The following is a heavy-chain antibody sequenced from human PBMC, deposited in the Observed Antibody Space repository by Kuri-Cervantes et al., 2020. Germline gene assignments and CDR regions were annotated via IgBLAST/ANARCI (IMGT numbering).Heavy chain of an antibody. Sequence: ASVKVSCKASGYTFTGYYMHWVRQAPGQGLEWMGWINPNSGGTNYAQKFQGRVTMTRDTSISTAYMELSRLRSDDTAVYYYARDRASMPDKGANDWFDPWGQGTLVTVSS. J-gene: IGHJ5*02. CDR3: ARDRASMPDKGANDWFDP. CDR2: INPNSGGT. D-gene: IGHD2/OR15-2a*01. CDR1: GYTFTGYY. V-gene: IGHV1-2*02.